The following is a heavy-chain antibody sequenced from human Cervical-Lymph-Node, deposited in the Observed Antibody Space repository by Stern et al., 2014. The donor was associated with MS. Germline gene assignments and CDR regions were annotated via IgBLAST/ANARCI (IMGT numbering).Heavy chain of an antibody. J-gene: IGHJ6*02. CDR3: ASSVGELTPEAV. Sequence: QLVQSGAEVKKPGSSVRVSCKASGGTFSSYAISWVRQAPGQGLEWMGGIIPMFGTANYAQNFQGRVTIPADDATTTAYMEVSSLRSEDTAVYYCASSVGELTPEAVWGQGTTVTVFS. CDR2: IIPMFGTA. V-gene: IGHV1-69*01. D-gene: IGHD3-10*01. CDR1: GGTFSSYA.